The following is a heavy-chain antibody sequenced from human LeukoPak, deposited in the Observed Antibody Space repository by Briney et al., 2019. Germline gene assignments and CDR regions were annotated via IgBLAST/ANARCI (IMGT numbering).Heavy chain of an antibody. CDR1: GGSISSYY. J-gene: IGHJ5*02. Sequence: SETLSLTCTVSGGSISSYYWSWIRRPPGRGLEWIGYVYYSGNTNYNPSLKSRVTMSVDTSKNQFSLNLSSVTAADTAVYYCARHRYYYDSSGYYYQPWGQGTLVTVSS. D-gene: IGHD3-22*01. CDR3: ARHRYYYDSSGYYYQP. CDR2: VYYSGNT. V-gene: IGHV4-59*08.